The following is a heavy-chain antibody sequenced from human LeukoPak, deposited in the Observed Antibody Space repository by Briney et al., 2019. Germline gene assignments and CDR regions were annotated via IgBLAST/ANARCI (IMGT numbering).Heavy chain of an antibody. Sequence: GGSLRLSCAASGFTFSSYWMSWVRQAPGKGLEWVANIKQDGSEKYYVDSVKGRFTISRDNAKNSLYLQMNSLRAEDTAVYYCARDGDMITFGGVIVFDYWGQGTLVTVSS. J-gene: IGHJ4*02. V-gene: IGHV3-7*01. CDR2: IKQDGSEK. D-gene: IGHD3-16*02. CDR1: GFTFSSYW. CDR3: ARDGDMITFGGVIVFDY.